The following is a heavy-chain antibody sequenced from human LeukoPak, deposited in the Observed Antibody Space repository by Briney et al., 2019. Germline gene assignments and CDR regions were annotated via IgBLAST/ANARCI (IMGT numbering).Heavy chain of an antibody. D-gene: IGHD5-18*01. J-gene: IGHJ4*02. V-gene: IGHV3-48*04. CDR2: ISSSGNTI. Sequence: HSGGSLRLSCAASGFTFSSYSMNWVRQAPGKGLEWVSYISSSGNTIDYADSVKGRFTISRDNAKNSLYLQMVSLRAEDTAVYYCARLRGYSYGYGDYRGQGTLVTVSS. CDR1: GFTFSSYS. CDR3: ARLRGYSYGYGDY.